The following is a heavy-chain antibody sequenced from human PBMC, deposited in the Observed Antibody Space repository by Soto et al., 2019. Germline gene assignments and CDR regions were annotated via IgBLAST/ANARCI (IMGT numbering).Heavy chain of an antibody. CDR1: GGSISSYY. CDR3: ARDLWGYCGADCYPLDV. V-gene: IGHV4-59*01. Sequence: QVRLQESGPGLVKPSETLSLTCTVSGGSISSYYWSWIRQPPGKGLEWIGYMYNTGSTIYNPSLKRRVTTSVDTSKNQFSLKLNSVTAADTAVYYCARDLWGYCGADCYPLDVWGQGTTVTVSS. D-gene: IGHD2-21*02. CDR2: MYNTGST. J-gene: IGHJ6*02.